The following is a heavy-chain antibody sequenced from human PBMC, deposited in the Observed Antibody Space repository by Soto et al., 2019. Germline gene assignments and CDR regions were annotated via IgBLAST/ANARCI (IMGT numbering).Heavy chain of an antibody. Sequence: SETLSLTCAVYGGSFSGYYWSWIRQPPGKGLEWIGEINHSGSTNYNPSLKSRVTISVDTSKNQFSLKLSSVTAADTAVYYCARGPAGGFFAIDCWGQGTLVTV. CDR1: GGSFSGYY. V-gene: IGHV4-34*01. CDR3: ARGPAGGFFAIDC. CDR2: INHSGST. D-gene: IGHD3-3*01. J-gene: IGHJ4*02.